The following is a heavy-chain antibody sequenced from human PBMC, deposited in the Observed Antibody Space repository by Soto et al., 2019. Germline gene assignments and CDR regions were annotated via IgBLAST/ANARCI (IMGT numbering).Heavy chain of an antibody. CDR1: GGSISSRGYY. CDR2: IYYSGST. Sequence: QLQLQESGPGLVKPSETLSLTCTVSGGSISSRGYYWGWIRQPPGKGLEWIGTIYYSGSTYYNPSLNSRVTISVATTTNQFSLKLSSGTAADAALYYCADGNWFDPWGQGTLVTVSS. V-gene: IGHV4-39*01. CDR3: ADGNWFDP. J-gene: IGHJ5*02.